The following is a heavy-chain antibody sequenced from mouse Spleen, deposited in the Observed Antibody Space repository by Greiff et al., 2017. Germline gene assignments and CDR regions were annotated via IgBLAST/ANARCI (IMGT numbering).Heavy chain of an antibody. Sequence: QVQLQQPGAELVRPGTSVKLSCKASGYTFTSYWMHWVKQRPGQGLEWIGVIDPSDSYTNYNQKFKGKATLTVDTSSSTAYMQLSSLTSEDSAVYYCAREGGLVYAMDYWGQGTSVTVSS. D-gene: IGHD2-4*01. CDR3: AREGGLVYAMDY. CDR2: IDPSDSYT. CDR1: GYTFTSYW. J-gene: IGHJ4*01. V-gene: IGHV1-59*01.